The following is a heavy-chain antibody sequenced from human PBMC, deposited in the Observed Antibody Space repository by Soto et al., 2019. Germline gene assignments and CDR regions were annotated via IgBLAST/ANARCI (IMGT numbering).Heavy chain of an antibody. CDR3: ARDTPGIGIED. Sequence: GGSLRFSCSASGFTFNSYWMHWVRQAPGKGLVRVSLIKGDGSGTAYADSVKGRFTMSRDHAKNTLYLHMISLRVEDTAVYYCARDTPGIGIEDWGQGTLVTVS. CDR1: GFTFNSYW. V-gene: IGHV3-74*01. D-gene: IGHD1-1*01. CDR2: IKGDGSGT. J-gene: IGHJ4*02.